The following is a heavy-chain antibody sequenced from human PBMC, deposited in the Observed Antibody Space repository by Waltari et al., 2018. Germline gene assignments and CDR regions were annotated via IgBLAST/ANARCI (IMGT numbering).Heavy chain of an antibody. CDR1: GFTFSSYW. V-gene: IGHV3-7*01. CDR3: ARDLSGYCSSTSCYAFPDY. D-gene: IGHD2-2*01. J-gene: IGHJ4*02. Sequence: EVQLVESGGGLVQPGGSLRLSCAASGFTFSSYWMSWVRQAPGKGLEWVANIKQDGGEKYYVDSVKGRFTISRDNAKNSLYLQMNSLRAEDTAVYYCARDLSGYCSSTSCYAFPDYWGQGTLVTVSS. CDR2: IKQDGGEK.